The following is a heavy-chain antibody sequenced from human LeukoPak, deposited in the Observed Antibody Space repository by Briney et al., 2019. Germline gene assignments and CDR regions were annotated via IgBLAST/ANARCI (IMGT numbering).Heavy chain of an antibody. CDR3: TRDRSRAEDD. CDR2: INQGGSHK. D-gene: IGHD1-14*01. Sequence: GGSLRLSCAASGFTFRGHWMSWVRQAPGKGLEWVANINQGGSHKYYVDSVKGRFTISRDNANNLLYLQMNSLRGEDTAVYYCTRDRSRAEDDWGQGTLVTVSS. J-gene: IGHJ4*02. CDR1: GFTFRGHW. V-gene: IGHV3-7*01.